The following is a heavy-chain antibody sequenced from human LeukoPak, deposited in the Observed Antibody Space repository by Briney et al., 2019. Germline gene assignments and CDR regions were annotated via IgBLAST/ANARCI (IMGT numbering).Heavy chain of an antibody. CDR1: GGTFSSYA. J-gene: IGHJ6*03. V-gene: IGHV1-69*05. CDR3: VRDPPVSLDYYYYYMDV. CDR2: IIPIFGTA. D-gene: IGHD5/OR15-5a*01. Sequence: SVKVSCKASGGTFSSYAISWVRQAPGQGLEWMGGIIPIFGTANYAQKFQGRVTVTTDESTSTAYMELSSLRSEDTAVYYCVRDPPVSLDYYYYYMDVWGKGTTVTVSS.